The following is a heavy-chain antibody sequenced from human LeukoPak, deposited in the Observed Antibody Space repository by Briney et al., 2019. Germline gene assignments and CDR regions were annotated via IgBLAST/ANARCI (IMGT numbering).Heavy chain of an antibody. J-gene: IGHJ6*03. CDR2: IYHSGST. D-gene: IGHD2-15*01. CDR1: GYSISSGYY. CDR3: ARQGYCSGGSCYHYYYYMDV. Sequence: SETLSLTCAVSGYSISSGYYWGWIRQPPGKGLEWIGSIYHSGSTYYNPSLKSRVTISVDTSKNQFSLMLSSVTAADTAVYYCARQGYCSGGSCYHYYYYMDVWGKGTAVTVSS. V-gene: IGHV4-38-2*01.